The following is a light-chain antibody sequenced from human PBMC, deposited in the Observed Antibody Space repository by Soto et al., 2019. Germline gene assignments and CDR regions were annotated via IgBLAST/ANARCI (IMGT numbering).Light chain of an antibody. CDR1: QDISDY. CDR3: QQYDNIPHT. J-gene: IGKJ4*01. V-gene: IGKV1-33*01. Sequence: DFQMTQSPSSLSASVGDRVTITCQASQDISDYLNWYQQKPGAAPKLLIYDASNLQAGVPSRFSGSGSGTEFTFTISSLQPEDVATYYCQQYDNIPHTLGGGTKVDIK. CDR2: DAS.